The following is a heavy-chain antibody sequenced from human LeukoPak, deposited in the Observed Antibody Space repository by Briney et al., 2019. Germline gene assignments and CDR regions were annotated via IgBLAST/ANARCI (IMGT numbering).Heavy chain of an antibody. V-gene: IGHV4-61*02. J-gene: IGHJ5*02. CDR1: GGSISSGSYY. CDR3: ARVDTAMVTWFDP. Sequence: SETLSLTCTVSGGSISSGSYYWSWIRQPAGKGLEWIGRIYTSGSTNYNPSLKSRLTISADTSKNQFSLKLSSVTAADTAMYYCARVDTAMVTWFDPWGQGTLVTVSS. D-gene: IGHD5-18*01. CDR2: IYTSGST.